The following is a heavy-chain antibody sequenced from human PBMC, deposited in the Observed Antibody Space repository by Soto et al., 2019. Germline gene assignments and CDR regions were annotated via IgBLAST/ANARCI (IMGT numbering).Heavy chain of an antibody. CDR1: GIIFSNYA. V-gene: IGHV3-30-3*01. CDR2: ISYDGNNK. D-gene: IGHD6-19*01. Sequence: GGSLRLSCAASGIIFSNYALSWVRQAPGKGLEWVAVISYDGNNKYYADSVKGRFTISRDNSKNTVYLQMNSLRSEDTAMYYCARDPIAVAGTYYYYYGMDVWGQGTTVTVSS. J-gene: IGHJ6*02. CDR3: ARDPIAVAGTYYYYYGMDV.